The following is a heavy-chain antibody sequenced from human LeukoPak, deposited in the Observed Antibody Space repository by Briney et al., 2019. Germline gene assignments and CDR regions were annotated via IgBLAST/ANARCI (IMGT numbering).Heavy chain of an antibody. Sequence: SETLSLTCTVSGGSISNYYWGWIRQPPGEGLEWIGSIYYSGSTYYNPSLKSRVTISVDTSKNQFSLKLSSVTAADTAVYYCARTRYYYNSRSYGAPYYFDYWGQGTLVTVSS. CDR1: GGSISNYY. D-gene: IGHD3-10*01. CDR3: ARTRYYYNSRSYGAPYYFDY. CDR2: IYYSGST. J-gene: IGHJ4*02. V-gene: IGHV4-39*01.